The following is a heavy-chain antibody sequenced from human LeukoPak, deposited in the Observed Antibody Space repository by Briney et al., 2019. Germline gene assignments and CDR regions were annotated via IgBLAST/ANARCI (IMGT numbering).Heavy chain of an antibody. CDR1: GYTFTGYY. CDR2: ISAYNGST. Sequence: GASVKVSCKASGYTFTGYYMHWVRQAPGQGLEWMGWISAYNGSTNYAQKLQGRVTMTTDTSTSTAYMELRSLRSDDTAVYYCARDSLGSPGLRSDIWGQGTMVTVSS. D-gene: IGHD4-17*01. CDR3: ARDSLGSPGLRSDI. V-gene: IGHV1-18*04. J-gene: IGHJ3*02.